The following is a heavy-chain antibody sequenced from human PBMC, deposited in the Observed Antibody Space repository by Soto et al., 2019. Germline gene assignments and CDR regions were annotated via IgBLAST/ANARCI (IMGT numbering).Heavy chain of an antibody. D-gene: IGHD1-26*01. CDR2: ISGSGGST. V-gene: IGHV3-23*01. J-gene: IGHJ4*02. CDR1: GFTFSSYA. CDR3: AKDKWELLASGAPPFDY. Sequence: GGSLRLSCAASGFTFSSYAMSWVRHAPGKGLEWVSAISGSGGSTYYADSVKGRFTISRDNSKNTLYLQMNSLRAEDTAVYYCAKDKWELLASGAPPFDYWGQGTLVTVSS.